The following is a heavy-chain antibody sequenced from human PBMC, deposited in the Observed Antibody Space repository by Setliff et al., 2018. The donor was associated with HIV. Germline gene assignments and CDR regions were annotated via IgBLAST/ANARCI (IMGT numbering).Heavy chain of an antibody. D-gene: IGHD2-8*02. CDR2: ISSSSRHI. Sequence: GGSLRLSCAASGFSFSDYYMSWTRQAPGKGLEWISYISSSSRHINYADSVKGRLTISRDNSKNTLYLQMISLRADDTAVYYCAKSLLVAGNDYWGQGTLVTVSS. CDR1: GFSFSDYY. V-gene: IGHV3-11*03. CDR3: AKSLLVAGNDY. J-gene: IGHJ4*02.